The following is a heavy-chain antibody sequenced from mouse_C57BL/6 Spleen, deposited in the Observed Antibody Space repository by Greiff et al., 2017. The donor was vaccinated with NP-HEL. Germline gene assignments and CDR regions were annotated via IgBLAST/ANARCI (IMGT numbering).Heavy chain of an antibody. D-gene: IGHD1-1*01. J-gene: IGHJ2*01. CDR1: GYTFTGYW. Sequence: VQLQQSGAELMKPGASVKLSCKATGYTFTGYWIEWVKQRPGHGLEWIGEILTGSGSTTYNEKFTGKATFTADTSSNTAYMQLSSLTTEDSAIYYCARRGSSSYFDYWGQGTTLTVSS. CDR3: ARRGSSSYFDY. V-gene: IGHV1-9*01. CDR2: ILTGSGST.